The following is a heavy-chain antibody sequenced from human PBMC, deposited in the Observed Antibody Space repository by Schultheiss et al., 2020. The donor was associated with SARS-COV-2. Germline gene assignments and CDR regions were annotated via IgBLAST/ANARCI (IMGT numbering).Heavy chain of an antibody. CDR1: GFTFDDYA. CDR2: INSDGSST. J-gene: IGHJ6*02. D-gene: IGHD6-6*01. CDR3: ARDSSIATIYGMDV. Sequence: GGSLRLSCAASGFTFDDYAMHWVRQAPGKGLVWVSRINSDGSSTIYADSVKDRFTISRDNSKNTLYLQMNSLRAEDTAVYYCARDSSIATIYGMDVWGQGTTVTVSS. V-gene: IGHV3-74*01.